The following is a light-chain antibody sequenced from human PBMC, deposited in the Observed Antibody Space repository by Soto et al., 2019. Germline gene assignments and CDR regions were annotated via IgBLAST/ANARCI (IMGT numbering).Light chain of an antibody. CDR2: DDN. CDR1: SSNIGGNS. CDR3: GSWDSSLSAYV. V-gene: IGLV1-51*01. J-gene: IGLJ1*01. Sequence: QLVLTQPPSVSAAPGQKVTISCSGSSSNIGGNSVSWYQQLPGTAPKLLIYDDNKRPSGIPDRFSGSKSGTSATLGITGFQTGDEADYYCGSWDSSLSAYVFGTGTKVTVL.